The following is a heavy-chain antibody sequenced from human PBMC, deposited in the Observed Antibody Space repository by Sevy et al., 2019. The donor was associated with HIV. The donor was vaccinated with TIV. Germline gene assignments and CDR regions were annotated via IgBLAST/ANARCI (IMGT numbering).Heavy chain of an antibody. CDR2: IWYDVSNK. D-gene: IGHD3-10*01. J-gene: IGHJ6*03. CDR1: GFTFSSYG. CDR3: ARDPKGFGELHYYYYYMDV. Sequence: GGSLRLSCAASGFTFSSYGMHWVRQAPGKGLEWVAVIWYDVSNKYYADSVKGRFTISRDNSKNTLYLQMNSLRAEDTAVYYCARDPKGFGELHYYYYYMDVWGKGTTVTVSS. V-gene: IGHV3-33*01.